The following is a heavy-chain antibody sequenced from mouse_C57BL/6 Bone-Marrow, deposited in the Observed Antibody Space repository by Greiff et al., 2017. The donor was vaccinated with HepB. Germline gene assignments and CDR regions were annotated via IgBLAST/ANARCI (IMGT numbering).Heavy chain of an antibody. Sequence: EVQVVESGAELVRPGASVKLSCTASGFNIKDDYMHWVKQRPEQGLEWIGWIDPENGDTEYASKFQGKATITADTSSNTAYLQLSSLTSEDTAVYYCTTFDYDETYWGQGTLVTVSA. CDR3: TTFDYDETY. CDR2: IDPENGDT. J-gene: IGHJ3*01. CDR1: GFNIKDDY. V-gene: IGHV14-4*01. D-gene: IGHD2-4*01.